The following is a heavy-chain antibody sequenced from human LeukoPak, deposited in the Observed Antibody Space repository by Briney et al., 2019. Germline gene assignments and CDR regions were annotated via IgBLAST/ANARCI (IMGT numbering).Heavy chain of an antibody. D-gene: IGHD3-10*01. Sequence: PGGSLRLSCAASGFTFSSYSMNWVRQAPGKGLEWVSSISSSSSYIYYADSVKGRFTISRDNVKNSLYLQMNSLRAEDTAVYYCASSSYYYGSGNFDYWGQGTLVTVSS. CDR1: GFTFSSYS. CDR3: ASSSYYYGSGNFDY. CDR2: ISSSSSYI. V-gene: IGHV3-21*01. J-gene: IGHJ4*02.